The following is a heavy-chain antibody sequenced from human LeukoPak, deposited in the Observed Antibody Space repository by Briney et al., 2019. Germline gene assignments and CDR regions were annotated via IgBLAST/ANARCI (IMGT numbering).Heavy chain of an antibody. CDR2: ISGSGGST. CDR3: AKQHIVVVPAAIAPADY. V-gene: IGHV3-23*01. D-gene: IGHD2-2*02. CDR1: GFTFSSYA. Sequence: GGSLRLSCAASGFTFSSYAMSWVRQAPGKGLEWVSAISGSGGSTYYADSVKGRFTISRDNPKNTLYLQMNSLRAEDTAVYYCAKQHIVVVPAAIAPADYWGQGTLVTVSS. J-gene: IGHJ4*02.